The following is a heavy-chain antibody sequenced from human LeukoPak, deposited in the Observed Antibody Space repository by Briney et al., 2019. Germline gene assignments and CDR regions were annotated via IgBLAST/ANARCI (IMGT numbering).Heavy chain of an antibody. D-gene: IGHD2-15*01. Sequence: PSQTLSLTCSVSGGSIISGSHYWSWIRQPAGKGPEWIGRIYPSGGTNYNPSLQSRVTVSVDTSKNQFSLKLSSVTAADTAVYYCASVVVAATNDLPIWGQGTMVTVSS. CDR1: GGSIISGSHY. J-gene: IGHJ3*02. CDR2: IYPSGGT. V-gene: IGHV4-61*02. CDR3: ASVVVAATNDLPI.